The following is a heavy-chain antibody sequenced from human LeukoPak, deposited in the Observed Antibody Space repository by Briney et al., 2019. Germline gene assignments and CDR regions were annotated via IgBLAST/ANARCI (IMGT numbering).Heavy chain of an antibody. V-gene: IGHV3-30*03. CDR3: AREKGDYDILTGYYPSYYFDY. Sequence: GGSLRLSCAASGFTFNSYGMHWVCQVPGKGLEWVAIISYDGTNKYYADYVKGRFTISRDNSKNTLYLQMNSLRAEDTAVYYCAREKGDYDILTGYYPSYYFDYWGQGTLVTVSS. CDR2: ISYDGTNK. J-gene: IGHJ4*02. CDR1: GFTFNSYG. D-gene: IGHD3-9*01.